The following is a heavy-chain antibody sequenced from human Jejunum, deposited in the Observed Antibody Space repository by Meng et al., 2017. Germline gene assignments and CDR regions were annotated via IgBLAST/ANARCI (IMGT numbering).Heavy chain of an antibody. CDR2: IKEDGSEK. Sequence: GGSLRLSCTASGFTFSSYWISWVRQAPGKGLEWVAKIKEDGSEKYYVDSVKGRFTISRDNAKNSLYLQMDSLRVEDTALYFCARGGYQFEYWGQGTLVTVSS. CDR3: ARGGYQFEY. CDR1: GFTFSSYW. J-gene: IGHJ4*02. D-gene: IGHD3-22*01. V-gene: IGHV3-7*01.